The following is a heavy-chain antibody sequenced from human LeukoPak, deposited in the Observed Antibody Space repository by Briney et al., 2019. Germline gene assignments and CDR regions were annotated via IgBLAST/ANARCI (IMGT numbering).Heavy chain of an antibody. V-gene: IGHV3-30-3*01. CDR3: AKEVGATIGLYFDY. J-gene: IGHJ4*02. CDR2: ISYDGSNK. Sequence: PGGSLRLSCAASGFTFSSYAMHWVRQAPGKGLEWVAVISYDGSNKYYADSVKGRFTISRDNSKNTLYLQMNSLRAEDTAVYYCAKEVGATIGLYFDYWGQGTLVTVSS. CDR1: GFTFSSYA. D-gene: IGHD1-26*01.